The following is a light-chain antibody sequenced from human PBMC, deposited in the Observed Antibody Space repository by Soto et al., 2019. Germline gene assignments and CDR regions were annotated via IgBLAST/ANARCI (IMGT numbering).Light chain of an antibody. V-gene: IGLV2-14*01. CDR2: DGN. J-gene: IGLJ2*01. CDR3: TSSTTSTTMV. CDR1: SSDVGAYNY. Sequence: QSALTQPASVSGSPGQSITISCTGTSSDVGAYNYVSWYQQHPGKAPKLMLYDGNNRPSGVSNRFSGSTSGTTASLTSSGLQDEDAADYYRTSSTTSTTMVFGGGTKLTVL.